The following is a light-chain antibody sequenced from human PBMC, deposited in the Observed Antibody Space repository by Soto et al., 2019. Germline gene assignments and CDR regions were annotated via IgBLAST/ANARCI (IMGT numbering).Light chain of an antibody. Sequence: DIQVTQSPSFLSASVGDRVTITCRASQGISSYVAWYQQKPGKAPKLLIYAASTLQSGVPSRFSGSGSGTEFPLTISSLQPEDFATCYCQQVNGYPVTFGQGTRLEI. CDR3: QQVNGYPVT. CDR1: QGISSY. V-gene: IGKV1-9*01. J-gene: IGKJ5*01. CDR2: AAS.